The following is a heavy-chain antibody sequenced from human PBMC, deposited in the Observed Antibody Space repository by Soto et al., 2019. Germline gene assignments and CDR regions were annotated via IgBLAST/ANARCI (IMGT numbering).Heavy chain of an antibody. V-gene: IGHV4-31*02. J-gene: IGHJ4*02. Sequence: SLALTWTFSVGSISSGGYYWSWIRQHPGKGLEWIGYIYYSWSTYYTPSLESRVTISVDTSKTQFSLKLSSVTAADTAVYYCARDRGGNPDYWGQGTMVTVSS. CDR3: ARDRGGNPDY. CDR1: VGSISSGGYY. CDR2: IYYSWST. D-gene: IGHD2-15*01.